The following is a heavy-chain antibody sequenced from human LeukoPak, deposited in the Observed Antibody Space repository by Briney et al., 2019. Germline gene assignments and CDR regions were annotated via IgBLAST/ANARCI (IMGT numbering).Heavy chain of an antibody. CDR3: AYSRSSLAAGY. Sequence: GSLILSCAASGFTFSSYSMNWVRRAPGKGLEWVSYISSTSGTIYYAGSAQGRFTISRDNAKNSLYLQMSSLRAEDTAVYYCAYSRSSLAAGYWGQGTPVTVSS. J-gene: IGHJ4*02. CDR2: ISSTSGTI. V-gene: IGHV3-48*01. D-gene: IGHD2-15*01. CDR1: GFTFSSYS.